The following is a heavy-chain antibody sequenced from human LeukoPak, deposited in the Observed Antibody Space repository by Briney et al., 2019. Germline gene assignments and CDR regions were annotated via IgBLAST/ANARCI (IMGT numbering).Heavy chain of an antibody. CDR3: ASSPAYSSSWYAIDN. CDR2: IGTAGDT. V-gene: IGHV3-13*01. Sequence: PGGSLRLSCAASGFTFDDYAMHWVRQAPGKGLEWVSAIGTAGDTYYPGSVKGRFTISRENAKNSLYLQMNSLSAGDTAVYYCASSPAYSSSWYAIDNWGQGTLVTVSS. D-gene: IGHD6-13*01. J-gene: IGHJ4*02. CDR1: GFTFDDYA.